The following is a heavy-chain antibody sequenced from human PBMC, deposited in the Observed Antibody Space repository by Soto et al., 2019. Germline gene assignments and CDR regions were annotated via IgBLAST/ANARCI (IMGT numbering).Heavy chain of an antibody. CDR1: GFTFSSYS. CDR3: AREGARQTTVMTDY. J-gene: IGHJ4*02. CDR2: ISSRSNYI. D-gene: IGHD4-17*01. V-gene: IGHV3-21*01. Sequence: GGSLRLSCAASGFTFSSYSMNWVRQAPGKGLEWVSSISSRSNYIYYAGSVKGRFTISRDNAKNSLYLQMNSLRAEDTAVYYCAREGARQTTVMTDYWGQGTLVTVSS.